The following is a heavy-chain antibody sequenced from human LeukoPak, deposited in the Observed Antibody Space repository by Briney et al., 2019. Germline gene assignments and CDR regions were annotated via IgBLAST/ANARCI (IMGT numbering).Heavy chain of an antibody. CDR1: GFTFSSYA. CDR2: IASETYGGTA. J-gene: IGHJ4*02. CDR3: TRDQTPYY. Sequence: GGSLRLSCAASGFTFSSYAMSWVRQAPGKGLEWVGFIASETYGGTAEYAASVKGRFTISRDDSKSIAYLQMNSLKTEDTAVYYCTRDQTPYYWGQGTLVTVSS. V-gene: IGHV3-49*04.